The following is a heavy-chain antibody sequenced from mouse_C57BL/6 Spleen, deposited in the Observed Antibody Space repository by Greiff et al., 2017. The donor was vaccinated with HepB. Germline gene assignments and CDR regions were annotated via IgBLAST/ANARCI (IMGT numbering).Heavy chain of an antibody. Sequence: QVQLKQPGAELVRPGSSVKLSCKASGYTFTSYWMDWVKQRPGQGLEWIGNIYPSDSETHYNQKFKDKATLTVDKSSSTAYMQLSSLTSEDSAVYYCARRGSYYSNYGWFAYWGQGTLVTVSA. D-gene: IGHD2-5*01. CDR3: ARRGSYYSNYGWFAY. CDR2: IYPSDSET. V-gene: IGHV1-61*01. CDR1: GYTFTSYW. J-gene: IGHJ3*01.